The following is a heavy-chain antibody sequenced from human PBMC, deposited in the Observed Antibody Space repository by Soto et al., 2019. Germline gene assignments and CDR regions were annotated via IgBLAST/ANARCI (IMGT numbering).Heavy chain of an antibody. CDR2: ITPGNGKT. J-gene: IGHJ4*02. D-gene: IGHD6-19*01. CDR1: GYTVTDYA. V-gene: IGHV1-3*01. Sequence: ASVKVSCKASGYTVTDYAIYWVRQAPGQSLEWMGWITPGNGKTRYSEKFQGRVTITWDTSATTAYMELSSLRSEDTAVYYCARGHSGWYYSGDNWGQGTLVTRLL. CDR3: ARGHSGWYYSGDN.